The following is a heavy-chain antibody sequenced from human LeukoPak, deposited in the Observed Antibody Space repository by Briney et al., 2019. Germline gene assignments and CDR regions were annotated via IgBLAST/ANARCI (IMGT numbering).Heavy chain of an antibody. CDR3: ARGYGSGSYFDY. J-gene: IGHJ4*02. V-gene: IGHV4-59*01. CDR1: GGSFSGYY. CDR2: IYYSGST. Sequence: PSETLSLTCAVYGGSFSGYYWSWIRQPPGKGLEWIGYIYYSGSTNYNPSLKSRVTISVDTSKNQFSLKLSSVTAADTAVYYCARGYGSGSYFDYWGQGTLVTVSS. D-gene: IGHD3-10*01.